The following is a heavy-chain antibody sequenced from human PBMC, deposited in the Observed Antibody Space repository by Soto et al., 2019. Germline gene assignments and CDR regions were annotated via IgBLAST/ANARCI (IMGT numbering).Heavy chain of an antibody. J-gene: IGHJ4*02. CDR3: AGVLHSFGQFDY. V-gene: IGHV1-46*01. CDR1: GYTFTSYY. Sequence: ASVKVSCKASGYTFTSYYMHWVRQAPGQGLEWMGIINPSGGSTSYAQKFQGRVTMTRDTSTSTVYMELSSLRSEDTAVYYCAGVLHSFGQFDYWGQGTLVTVSS. D-gene: IGHD1-26*01. CDR2: INPSGGST.